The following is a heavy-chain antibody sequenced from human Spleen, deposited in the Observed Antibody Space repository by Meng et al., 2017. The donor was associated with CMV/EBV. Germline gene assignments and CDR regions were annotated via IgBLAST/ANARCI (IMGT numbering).Heavy chain of an antibody. V-gene: IGHV3-7*01. J-gene: IGHJ5*02. D-gene: IGHD3-22*01. Sequence: GESLKISCAASGFAFSNYWMTWIRQAPGKGLEWVGNINQHGSENRYADSVRGRFTISRDNARNSVYLQMNTLRAEDTAVYYCATTYYYDDTDYPSGQGTLVTVSS. CDR2: INQHGSEN. CDR3: ATTYYYDDTDYP. CDR1: GFAFSNYW.